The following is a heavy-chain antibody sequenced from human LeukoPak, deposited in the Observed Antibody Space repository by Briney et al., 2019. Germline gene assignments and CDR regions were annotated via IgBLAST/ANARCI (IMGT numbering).Heavy chain of an antibody. Sequence: SQTLSLTCTVSGGSITTGNYYWNWIRQHPGKGLEWIGYIYYSGSTYYNPSLKSRLTISVDTSQSQFSLRLSSVTAADTAVYYCARLVAVGAYWGQGTLVTVSS. V-gene: IGHV4-31*03. CDR2: IYYSGST. CDR3: ARLVAVGAY. J-gene: IGHJ4*02. CDR1: GGSITTGNYY. D-gene: IGHD6-19*01.